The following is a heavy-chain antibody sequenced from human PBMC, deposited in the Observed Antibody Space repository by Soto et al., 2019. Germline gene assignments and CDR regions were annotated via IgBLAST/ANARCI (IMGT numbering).Heavy chain of an antibody. CDR3: ARGIKYGAYSRWFDP. CDR2: MNPNSGNT. Sequence: QVQLVQSGAEVKKPGASVKVSCKASGYTFTSYDINWVRQATGQGLEYLGWMNPNSGNTAYMQKFQGRVTMTWDTSITSAYMELSSLRSEDTAVYFCARGIKYGAYSRWFDPWGQGTLVTVSS. V-gene: IGHV1-8*01. D-gene: IGHD4-17*01. J-gene: IGHJ5*02. CDR1: GYTFTSYD.